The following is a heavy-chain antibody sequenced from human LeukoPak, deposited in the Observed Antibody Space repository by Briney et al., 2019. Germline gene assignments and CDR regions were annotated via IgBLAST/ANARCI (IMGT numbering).Heavy chain of an antibody. V-gene: IGHV1-2*02. CDR3: AREYYDSSGSIFDY. J-gene: IGHJ4*02. CDR1: GYTFTGYY. D-gene: IGHD3-22*01. CDR2: INTNSGGT. Sequence: ASVKVSCKASGYTFTGYYMHWVRQAPGQGLEWMGWINTNSGGTNYAQKFQGRVTMTRDTSISTAYMELNRLRSDDTAVYYCAREYYDSSGSIFDYWGQGTLVTVSS.